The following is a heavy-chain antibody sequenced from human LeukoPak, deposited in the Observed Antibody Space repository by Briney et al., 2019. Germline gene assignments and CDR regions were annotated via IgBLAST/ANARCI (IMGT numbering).Heavy chain of an antibody. Sequence: ASVKVSCKASGYTFTGYYMHWVRQAPGQGLEWMGWINPNSGGTNYAQKFQGRVTMTRDTSISTAYMELSSLRSEDTAVYYCARQDRGSGWYTGISWGQGTLVTVSS. CDR1: GYTFTGYY. J-gene: IGHJ4*02. CDR3: ARQDRGSGWYTGIS. V-gene: IGHV1-2*02. D-gene: IGHD6-19*01. CDR2: INPNSGGT.